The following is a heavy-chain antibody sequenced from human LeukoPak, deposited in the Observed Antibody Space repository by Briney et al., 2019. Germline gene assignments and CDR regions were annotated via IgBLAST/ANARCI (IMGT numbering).Heavy chain of an antibody. V-gene: IGHV4-59*08. CDR3: ARLNCGGDCYSGWFDP. D-gene: IGHD2-21*02. J-gene: IGHJ5*02. CDR1: GGSISSYY. CDR2: IYYSGST. Sequence: PSETLSLTCTVSGGSISSYYWSWIRQPPGEGLEWIGYIYYSGSTNYNPSLKSRVTISVDTSKNQFSLKLSSVTAADTAVYYCARLNCGGDCYSGWFDPWGQGTLVTVSS.